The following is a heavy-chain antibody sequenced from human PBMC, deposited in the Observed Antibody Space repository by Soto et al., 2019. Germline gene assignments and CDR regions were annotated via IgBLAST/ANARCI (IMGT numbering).Heavy chain of an antibody. V-gene: IGHV4-4*02. CDR3: ARDDHIVVVPTSLGAMYV. CDR1: GGSISSNKW. Sequence: SETLSLTCAVYGGSISSNKWWSWVRQPPGKGLEWIGEIYHGGSTNYNPSLKSRVTISLDKSKNQFSLKLTSVTAADSAVYYCARDDHIVVVPTSLGAMYVWGQGTTVTVSS. J-gene: IGHJ6*02. CDR2: IYHGGST. D-gene: IGHD2-2*01.